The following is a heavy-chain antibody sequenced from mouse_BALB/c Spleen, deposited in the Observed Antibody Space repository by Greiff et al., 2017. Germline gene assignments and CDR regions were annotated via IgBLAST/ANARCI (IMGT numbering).Heavy chain of an antibody. D-gene: IGHD2-10*02. CDR3: AKKYGNYFDY. J-gene: IGHJ2*01. CDR1: GFTFSSYA. Sequence: DVKLVESGGGLVQPGGSRKLSCAASGFTFSSYAMSWVRQSPEKRLEWVAEISSGGSYTYYPDTVTGRFTISRDNAKNTLYLEMSSLRSEDTAMYYCAKKYGNYFDYWGQGTTLTVSS. CDR2: ISSGGSYT. V-gene: IGHV5-9-4*01.